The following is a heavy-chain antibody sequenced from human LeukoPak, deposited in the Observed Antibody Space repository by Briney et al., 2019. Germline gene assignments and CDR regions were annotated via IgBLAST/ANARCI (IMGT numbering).Heavy chain of an antibody. J-gene: IGHJ6*02. D-gene: IGHD3-10*01. CDR1: GGSFSGYY. CDR3: ARGGMVRGVNELDV. Sequence: SETLSLTFAVYGGSFSGYYWSWIRQPPGKGLEWIGEINHSGSTNYNPSLKSRVTISVDTSKNQFSLKLSSVTAADTAVYYCARGGMVRGVNELDVWGQGTTVTVSS. CDR2: INHSGST. V-gene: IGHV4-34*01.